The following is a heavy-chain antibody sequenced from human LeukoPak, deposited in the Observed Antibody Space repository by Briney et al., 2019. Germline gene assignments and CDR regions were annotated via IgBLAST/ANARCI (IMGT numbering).Heavy chain of an antibody. D-gene: IGHD6-13*01. V-gene: IGHV3-30-3*01. CDR3: ARGIAATNYMDV. CDR1: GFTFSSYT. J-gene: IGHJ6*03. Sequence: GGSLRLSCAASGFTFSSYTMHWVRQAPGKGLEWVAVILYDGSNKYYADSVKGRFTISRDNSKSTLFLQMNSPSAEDTAVYYCARGIAATNYMDVWGKGTTVTVSS. CDR2: ILYDGSNK.